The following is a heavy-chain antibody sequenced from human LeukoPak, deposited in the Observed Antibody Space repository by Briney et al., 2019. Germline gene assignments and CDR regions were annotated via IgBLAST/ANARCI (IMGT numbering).Heavy chain of an antibody. CDR2: ISGYNEKT. CDR1: GYTFTRYG. CDR3: ARDPGSFLSGSGWLNWFEP. J-gene: IGHJ5*02. Sequence: ASVKVSCKASGYTFTRYGINWVRQAPGQGLEWMGWISGYNEKTNYAQKFQGRVTMTTDTSMSTAYMELRGLRSDDTAVYYCARDPGSFLSGSGWLNWFEPWGQGTLVTVSS. V-gene: IGHV1-18*01. D-gene: IGHD6-19*01.